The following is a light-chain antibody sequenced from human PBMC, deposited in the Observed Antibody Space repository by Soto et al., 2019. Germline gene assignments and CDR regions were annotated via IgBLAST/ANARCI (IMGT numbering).Light chain of an antibody. CDR2: GAS. CDR1: QSVSSSY. J-gene: IGKJ5*01. Sequence: EIVMTQYPATLSLSLGERATLSCRASQSVSSSYLAWYQQKPGQAPRLLIYGASSRATDIPDRFSGSGSGTDFTLTISRLEPEDFAVYYCQQYGSSPRITFGQGTRLEVK. CDR3: QQYGSSPRIT. V-gene: IGKV3-20*01.